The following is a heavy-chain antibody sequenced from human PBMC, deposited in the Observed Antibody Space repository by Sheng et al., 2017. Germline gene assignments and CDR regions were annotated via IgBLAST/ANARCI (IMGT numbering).Heavy chain of an antibody. CDR1: GYMFTSYA. D-gene: IGHD2-21*02. Sequence: QVHLVQSGAEVKKPGASVKVSCRASGYMFTSYAMNWVRQAPGQGLEWMGRISGYNGNTNYAQKFQDRVTMTTDTSTSTAYMELRSLKSDDTAVYYCARGTAIYYFDSWGQGTLVIVSS. CDR2: ISGYNGNT. CDR3: ARGTAIYYFDS. V-gene: IGHV1-18*01. J-gene: IGHJ4*02.